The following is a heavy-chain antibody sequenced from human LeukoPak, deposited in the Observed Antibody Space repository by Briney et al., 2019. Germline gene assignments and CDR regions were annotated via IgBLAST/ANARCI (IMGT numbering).Heavy chain of an antibody. J-gene: IGHJ3*02. CDR1: GGSISSYY. CDR2: IYTSGST. V-gene: IGHV4-4*07. Sequence: PSETLSLTCTVSGGSISSYYWSWIRQPAGKGLEWIGRIYTSGSTNYNPSLKSRVTMSVDTSKNQFSLKLSSVTAADTAVFYCASFHSGYGDGFDIWGQGTMVTVSS. CDR3: ASFHSGYGDGFDI. D-gene: IGHD5-12*01.